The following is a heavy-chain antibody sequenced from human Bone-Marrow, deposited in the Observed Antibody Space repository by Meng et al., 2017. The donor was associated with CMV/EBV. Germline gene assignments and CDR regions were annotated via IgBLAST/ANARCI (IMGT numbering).Heavy chain of an antibody. D-gene: IGHD2-2*01. V-gene: IGHV4-39*01. J-gene: IGHJ5*02. Sequence: SETLSLTCTVSGGSISSSSYYWGWIRQPPGKGLEWIGSIYYSGSTYYNPSLKSRVTISVDTSKNQFSLKLSSVTAADTAVYYCARHVISDCSSTSCYPGWFAPWGQGTRVTGSS. CDR1: GGSISSSSYY. CDR3: ARHVISDCSSTSCYPGWFAP. CDR2: IYYSGST.